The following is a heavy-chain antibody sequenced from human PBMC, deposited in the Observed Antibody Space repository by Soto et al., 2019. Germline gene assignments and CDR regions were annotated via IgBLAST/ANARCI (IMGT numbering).Heavy chain of an antibody. Sequence: QVQLVESGGGVVQPGRSLRLSCAASGFTFSSYGMHWVRQAPGKGLEWVAVISYDVSNKYYADSVKGRFTISRDNSKNTLYLQMNSLRAEDTAVYYCAKALSSGRYYYYGMDVWGQGTTVTVFS. V-gene: IGHV3-30*18. CDR2: ISYDVSNK. D-gene: IGHD6-19*01. J-gene: IGHJ6*02. CDR3: AKALSSGRYYYYGMDV. CDR1: GFTFSSYG.